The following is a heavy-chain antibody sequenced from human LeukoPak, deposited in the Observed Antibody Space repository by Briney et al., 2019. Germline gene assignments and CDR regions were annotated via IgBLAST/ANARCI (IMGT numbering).Heavy chain of an antibody. CDR3: ARVLESEMATIGATDY. V-gene: IGHV3-21*01. J-gene: IGHJ4*02. CDR2: ISSSSNYI. Sequence: PGGSLRLSCAASGFTFSSYSMNWVRQAPGKGLEWVSPISSSSNYIYYADSVKGRFTISRDNAKNSLYLQMNSLRAEDTAVYYCARVLESEMATIGATDYWGQGTLVTVSS. CDR1: GFTFSSYS. D-gene: IGHD5-24*01.